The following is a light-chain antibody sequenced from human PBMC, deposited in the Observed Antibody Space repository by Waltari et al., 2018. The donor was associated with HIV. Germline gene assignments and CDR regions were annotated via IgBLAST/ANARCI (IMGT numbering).Light chain of an antibody. V-gene: IGKV1-5*03. CDR3: QQYTTTWT. J-gene: IGKJ1*01. CDR2: KAS. Sequence: DIQLTQSPSALSASVGDTVTITCRASQTISTWLGWYQQKPGKAPKHLIYKASFLQSGVPSRFSGSGSGTEFTLTISSLQPEDFATYYCQQYTTTWTFGQGTKVELK. CDR1: QTISTW.